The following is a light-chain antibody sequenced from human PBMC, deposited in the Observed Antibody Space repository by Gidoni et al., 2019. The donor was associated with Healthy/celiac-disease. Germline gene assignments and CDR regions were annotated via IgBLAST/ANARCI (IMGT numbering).Light chain of an antibody. CDR2: GAS. Sequence: EIVLTQSPGTLSLSPGERATLSCRASQSVSSSYLAWYQQKPGQAPRLLIYGASSRATGIPDRCSGSGSGTDFTLTISRLEPEDFAVYYCQQYGNTFGQGTKLEIK. V-gene: IGKV3-20*01. CDR1: QSVSSSY. J-gene: IGKJ2*01. CDR3: QQYGNT.